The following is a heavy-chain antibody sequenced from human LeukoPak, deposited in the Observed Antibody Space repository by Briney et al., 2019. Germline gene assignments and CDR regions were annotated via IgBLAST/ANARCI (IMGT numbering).Heavy chain of an antibody. CDR1: GYTFTSYG. CDR3: ARTLWFGEFRNYYYGMDV. D-gene: IGHD3-10*01. Sequence: GASVKVSCKASGYTFTSYGISRVRQAPGQGLEWMGRISAYNGNTNYAQKLQGRVTMTTDTSTSTAYMELRSLRSDDTAVYYCARTLWFGEFRNYYYGMDVWGKGTTVTVSS. V-gene: IGHV1-18*04. J-gene: IGHJ6*04. CDR2: ISAYNGNT.